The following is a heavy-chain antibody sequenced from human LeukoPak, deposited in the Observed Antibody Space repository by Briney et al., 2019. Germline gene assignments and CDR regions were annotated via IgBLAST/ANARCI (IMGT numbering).Heavy chain of an antibody. CDR1: GFRFSGSD. Sequence: GGSLRLSCAASGFRFSGSDMHWVRQVVGKGLEWVSTIGTESDTFYPGSVRGRFIISRENAKDSLYLQMNSLTAGDTAVYYCARGERPPPYTTDSWFFDLWGRGSLVTVSS. D-gene: IGHD3-16*01. CDR2: IGTESDT. J-gene: IGHJ2*01. CDR3: ARGERPPPYTTDSWFFDL. V-gene: IGHV3-13*01.